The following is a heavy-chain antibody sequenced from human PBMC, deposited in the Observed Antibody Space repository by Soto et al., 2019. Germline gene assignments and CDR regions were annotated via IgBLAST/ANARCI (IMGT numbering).Heavy chain of an antibody. Sequence: SETLSLTCTVSGGSISSYYWSWIRQPPGKGLEWIGYIYYSGSTKYNPSLKSRVTISVDTSKDQFSLKLSSVTAADTAVYYCARRYGDSFDYWGQGTLVTVSS. J-gene: IGHJ4*02. CDR1: GGSISSYY. CDR2: IYYSGST. D-gene: IGHD4-17*01. V-gene: IGHV4-59*08. CDR3: ARRYGDSFDY.